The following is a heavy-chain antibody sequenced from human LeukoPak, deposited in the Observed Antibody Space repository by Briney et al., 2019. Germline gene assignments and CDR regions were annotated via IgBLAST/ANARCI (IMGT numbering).Heavy chain of an antibody. CDR3: AKGRQQWWTFGALDI. CDR2: ISYDGGKK. CDR1: GFTFSSYG. D-gene: IGHD5-18*01. J-gene: IGHJ3*02. V-gene: IGHV3-30*18. Sequence: GGSLKLSCAASGFTFSSYGMHWVCQAPGKGLEWVALISYDGGKKYYADSVKGRFTISRDNSTNTLYLQMNRLIPDDTAVYYCAKGRQQWWTFGALDIWGQGTMVTVSS.